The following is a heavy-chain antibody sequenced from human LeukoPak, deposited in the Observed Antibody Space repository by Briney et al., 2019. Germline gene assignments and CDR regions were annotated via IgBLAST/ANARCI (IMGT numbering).Heavy chain of an antibody. J-gene: IGHJ5*02. CDR1: GYTFTSYD. Sequence: GASVNVSCKASGYTFTSYDINWVRQATGQGLEWMGWMNPNSGNTGYAQKFQGRVTMTRNTSISTAYMELSSLRSEDTAVYYCARVTVYCSGGSCPNWFDPWGQGTLVTVSS. CDR2: MNPNSGNT. V-gene: IGHV1-8*01. D-gene: IGHD2-15*01. CDR3: ARVTVYCSGGSCPNWFDP.